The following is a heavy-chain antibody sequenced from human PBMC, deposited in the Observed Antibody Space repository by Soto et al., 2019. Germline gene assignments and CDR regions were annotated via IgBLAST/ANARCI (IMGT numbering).Heavy chain of an antibody. J-gene: IGHJ6*01. D-gene: IGHD3-10*01. CDR3: ARARYGSGSYYNYYYYGMDV. V-gene: IGHV4-34*01. Sequence: SETLSLTCAVYGGSFSGYYWSWIRQPPGKGLEWIGEINHSGSTNYNPSLKSRVTISVGTSKNQFSLKLSSVTAADTAVYYCARARYGSGSYYNYYYYGMDVWGQGTTVNGSS. CDR2: INHSGST. CDR1: GGSFSGYY.